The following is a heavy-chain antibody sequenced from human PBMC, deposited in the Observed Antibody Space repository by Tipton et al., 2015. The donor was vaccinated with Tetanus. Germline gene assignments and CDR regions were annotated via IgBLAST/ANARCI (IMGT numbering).Heavy chain of an antibody. J-gene: IGHJ6*02. CDR2: INPSAGTT. V-gene: IGHV1-46*01. CDR1: GYTFTNYY. CDR3: ARSYDFYDSTGYTDDGMDV. Sequence: VQLVQSGAEVKKPGASVKVSCKASGYTFTNYYMHWVRQAPGQGLEWMGVINPSAGTTRYEQKFQGRVIMTRDTSTTTVYMELNSLRSEDTAVFYCARSYDFYDSTGYTDDGMDVWGQGTSVTVSS. D-gene: IGHD3-22*01.